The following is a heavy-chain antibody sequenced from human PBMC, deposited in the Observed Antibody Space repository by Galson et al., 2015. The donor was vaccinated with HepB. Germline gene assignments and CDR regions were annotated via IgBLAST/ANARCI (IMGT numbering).Heavy chain of an antibody. CDR1: GFTFSSYA. Sequence: SLRLSCAASGFTFSSYAMHWVRQAPGKGLEWVAVISYDGSIKYYADSVKGRFTISRDSSRNTLYLQMNSLRTEDTAVYYCARDSITHSYYYYYYGMDVWGQGTTVTVSS. V-gene: IGHV3-30-3*01. CDR2: ISYDGSIK. J-gene: IGHJ6*02. D-gene: IGHD3-3*02. CDR3: ARDSITHSYYYYYYGMDV.